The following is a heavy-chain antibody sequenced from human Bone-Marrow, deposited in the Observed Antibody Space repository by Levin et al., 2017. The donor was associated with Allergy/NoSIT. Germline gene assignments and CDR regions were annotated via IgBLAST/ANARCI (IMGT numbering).Heavy chain of an antibody. CDR1: GGSFSDYY. J-gene: IGHJ4*02. Sequence: SETLSLTCAISGGSFSDYYWNWIRQSPGTGLEWIGEININGTTNYNPSLKSRVTMSIDTSKNQFSLKLKSVTAADTAVYYCARGEVVADFWGQGTQVTVSS. D-gene: IGHD2-15*01. V-gene: IGHV4-34*01. CDR3: ARGEVVADF. CDR2: ININGTT.